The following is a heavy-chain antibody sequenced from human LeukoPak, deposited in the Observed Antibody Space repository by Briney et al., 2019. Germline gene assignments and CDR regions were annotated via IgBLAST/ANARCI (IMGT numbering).Heavy chain of an antibody. J-gene: IGHJ4*02. CDR2: ISYDGSNK. V-gene: IGHV3-30-3*01. Sequence: GGSLRLSCAASGFTFSSYAMHWVRQAPGKGLEWVAVISYDGSNKYYADSVKGRFTISRDNSKNTLYLQMNSLRAEDTAVYYCARVRYRFLEWLDFDYWGQGTLVTVSS. CDR1: GFTFSSYA. CDR3: ARVRYRFLEWLDFDY. D-gene: IGHD3-3*01.